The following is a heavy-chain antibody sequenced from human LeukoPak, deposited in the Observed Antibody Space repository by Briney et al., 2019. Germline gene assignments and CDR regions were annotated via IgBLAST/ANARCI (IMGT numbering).Heavy chain of an antibody. CDR2: IYYSGGT. CDR3: ARLGELVFWSGPHPYYYYGMDV. Sequence: SETLSLTCTVSGGSISSYYWSWIRQPPGKGLEWIGYIYYSGGTNYNPSLKSRVTISVDTSKNQFSLKLGSVTAADTAVYYCARLGELVFWSGPHPYYYYGMDVWGQGTTVTVSS. CDR1: GGSISSYY. J-gene: IGHJ6*02. D-gene: IGHD3-3*01. V-gene: IGHV4-59*01.